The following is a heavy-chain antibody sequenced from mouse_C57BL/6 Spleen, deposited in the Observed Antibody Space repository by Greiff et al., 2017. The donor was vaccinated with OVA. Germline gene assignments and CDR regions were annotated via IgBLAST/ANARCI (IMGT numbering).Heavy chain of an antibody. CDR1: GYTFTSYW. V-gene: IGHV1-69*01. Sequence: QVQLQQPGAELVMPGASVKLSCKASGYTFTSYWMHWVKQRPGQGLEWIGEIDPSDSYTNYNQKFKGKSTLTVDKSSSTAYMQLSRLTSEDSAVYYCARSDGSFAYGGQGTLVTVSA. J-gene: IGHJ3*01. CDR2: IDPSDSYT. CDR3: ARSDGSFAY. D-gene: IGHD2-3*01.